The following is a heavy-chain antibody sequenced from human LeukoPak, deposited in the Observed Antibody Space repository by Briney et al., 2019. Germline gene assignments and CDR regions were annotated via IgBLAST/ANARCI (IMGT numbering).Heavy chain of an antibody. CDR3: AKVGGYCISASCYPHYDMDV. V-gene: IGHV1-24*01. D-gene: IGHD2-2*01. J-gene: IGHJ6*02. CDR1: GYTLTELS. CDR2: FDPEDGET. Sequence: ASVKVSCKVSGYTLTELSMHWVRQAPGKELEWMGGFDPEDGETIYAQKFQGRVTMTEDTSTDTAYMKLSSLRSEDTAVYYCAKVGGYCISASCYPHYDMDVWGQGTTVTVSS.